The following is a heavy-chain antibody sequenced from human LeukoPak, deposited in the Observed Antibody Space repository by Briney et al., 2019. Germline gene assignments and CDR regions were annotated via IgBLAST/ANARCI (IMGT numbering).Heavy chain of an antibody. CDR3: ARGPNYGSRSDYFDY. Sequence: GGSLRLSCAASGFTFSDYWMNWVRQAPGKGLEWVANMKEDGSEKYCVDCVKGRFTISRDNAKNSLYLQMNSLRAEDTAVYYCARGPNYGSRSDYFDYWGQGTLVTVSS. V-gene: IGHV3-7*03. CDR2: MKEDGSEK. D-gene: IGHD3-10*01. J-gene: IGHJ4*02. CDR1: GFTFSDYW.